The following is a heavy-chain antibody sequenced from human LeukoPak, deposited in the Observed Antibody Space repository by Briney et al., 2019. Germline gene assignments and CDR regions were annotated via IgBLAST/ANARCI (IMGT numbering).Heavy chain of an antibody. Sequence: PSETLSLTCAVCGGSFSGYYWSWIRQPPGKGLEWIGEINHSGSTNYNPSLKSRVTISVDTSKNQFSLKLSSVTAADTAVYYCARQYGGNSEFDYWGQGTLVTVSS. CDR3: ARQYGGNSEFDY. CDR1: GGSFSGYY. J-gene: IGHJ4*02. D-gene: IGHD4-23*01. CDR2: INHSGST. V-gene: IGHV4-34*01.